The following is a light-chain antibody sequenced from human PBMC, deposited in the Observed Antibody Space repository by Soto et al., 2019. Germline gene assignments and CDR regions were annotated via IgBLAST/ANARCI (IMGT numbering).Light chain of an antibody. Sequence: EFVLTQSPGTLSLSPGERATLSCRASQTISSGYLAWYQQKPGQAPRLLIYGVSTRATGIPGRFSGSGSGTDFTLTISRLEAEDFAVYYCQQYGSSSYTFGQGTKLEIK. J-gene: IGKJ2*01. CDR1: QTISSGY. V-gene: IGKV3-20*01. CDR2: GVS. CDR3: QQYGSSSYT.